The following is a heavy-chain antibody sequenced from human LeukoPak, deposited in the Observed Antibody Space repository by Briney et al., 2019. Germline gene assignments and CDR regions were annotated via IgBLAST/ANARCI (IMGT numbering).Heavy chain of an antibody. CDR2: IYSSGST. CDR1: GASISALH. CDR3: ARKDGDY. V-gene: IGHV4-4*07. J-gene: IGHJ4*02. Sequence: KASETLSLTCTVSGASISALHWTWFRQPAGKGLEWIWLIYSSGSTLFNPSLKSRVAMSVDLTKNQLSLKLTSVTAADTAMYYCARKDGDYWGRGTLVTVSS.